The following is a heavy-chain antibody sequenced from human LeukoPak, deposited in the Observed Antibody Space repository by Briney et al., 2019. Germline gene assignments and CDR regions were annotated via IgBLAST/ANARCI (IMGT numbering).Heavy chain of an antibody. J-gene: IGHJ4*02. CDR1: GFTFSNYW. CDR3: AREYGYNTAHFDY. V-gene: IGHV3-74*01. D-gene: IGHD5-24*01. Sequence: GSLRLSCAASGFTFSNYWMHWVRQAPGKGLVWVSRINMDGSITSYADSVKGRFIISRDNAKSTLYLQMNSLRAESTAVYYCAREYGYNTAHFDYWGQGTLVTVSS. CDR2: INMDGSIT.